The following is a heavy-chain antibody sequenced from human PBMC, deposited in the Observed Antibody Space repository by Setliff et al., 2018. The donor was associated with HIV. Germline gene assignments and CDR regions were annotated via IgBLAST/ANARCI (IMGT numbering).Heavy chain of an antibody. J-gene: IGHJ4*02. CDR3: TKGVQRLRPYYFDS. Sequence: LRLSCAASGFSFSNYGMSWVRQAPGKGLEWVSGIRDSGVSFYYADSVMGRFSISRDNSRNTLYLQMNSLRVEDTAIYYCTKGVQRLRPYYFDSWGQGTLVTVSS. CDR1: GFSFSNYG. V-gene: IGHV3-23*01. CDR2: IRDSGVSF. D-gene: IGHD4-17*01.